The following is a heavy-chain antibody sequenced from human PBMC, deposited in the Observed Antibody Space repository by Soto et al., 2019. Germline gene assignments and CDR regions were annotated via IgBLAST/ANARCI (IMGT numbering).Heavy chain of an antibody. V-gene: IGHV1-8*01. CDR3: ARSVSAGVDY. CDR2: MQPSTGRT. J-gene: IGHJ4*02. Sequence: QVQLVQSGAEVREPGASVKVSCKASGYSFTSLDINWVRQTAGQGLGWMGWMQPSTGRTGYAQKFQGRVTMTRGTSINTAYVELTTLTADDTAFYYGARSVSAGVDYWGQGTLVTVSS. D-gene: IGHD1-26*01. CDR1: GYSFTSLD.